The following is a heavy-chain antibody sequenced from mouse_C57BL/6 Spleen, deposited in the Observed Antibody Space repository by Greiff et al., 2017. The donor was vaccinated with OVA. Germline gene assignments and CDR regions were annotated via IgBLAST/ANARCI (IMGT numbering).Heavy chain of an antibody. CDR1: GFTFTDYY. J-gene: IGHJ2*01. D-gene: IGHD4-1*02. CDR2: IRNKANGYTT. CDR3: ARSAGNWDGGYFDY. V-gene: IGHV7-3*01. Sequence: EVHLVESGGGLVQPGGSLSLSCAASGFTFTDYYMSWVRQPPGKALEWLGFIRNKANGYTTEYSASVKGRFTISRDNSQSILYLQMNALRAEDSATYYCARSAGNWDGGYFDYWGQGTTLTVSS.